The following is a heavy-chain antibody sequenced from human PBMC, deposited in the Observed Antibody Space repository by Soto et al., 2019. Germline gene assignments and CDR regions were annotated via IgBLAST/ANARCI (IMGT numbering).Heavy chain of an antibody. D-gene: IGHD3-9*01. CDR1: GGSISSYY. J-gene: IGHJ4*02. CDR2: IYYSGST. V-gene: IGHV4-59*01. CDR3: ARAGTSGYDILTGYSNHFDY. Sequence: ETLSLTCTVSGGSISSYYWSWIRQPPGKGLEWIGYIYYSGSTNYNPSLKSRVTISVDTSKNQFSLKLSSVTAADTAVYYCARAGTSGYDILTGYSNHFDYWGQGTLVTVSS.